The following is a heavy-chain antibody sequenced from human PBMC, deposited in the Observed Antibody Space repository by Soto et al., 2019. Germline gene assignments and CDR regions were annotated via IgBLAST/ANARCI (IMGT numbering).Heavy chain of an antibody. CDR3: ARDGQYYGSGKDGMDV. CDR2: INPNSGGT. J-gene: IGHJ6*04. Sequence: ASVKVSCKASGYTFTGYYMHWVRQAPGQGLEWMGWINPNSGGTNYAQKFQGRVTMTRDTSISTAYMELSRLRSDDTAVYYCARDGQYYGSGKDGMDVWREGTTVTVSS. V-gene: IGHV1-2*02. D-gene: IGHD3-10*01. CDR1: GYTFTGYY.